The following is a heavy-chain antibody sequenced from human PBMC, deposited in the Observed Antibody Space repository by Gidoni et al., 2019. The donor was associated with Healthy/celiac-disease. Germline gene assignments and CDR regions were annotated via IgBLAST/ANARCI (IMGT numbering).Heavy chain of an antibody. CDR2: ISSSGRTI. Sequence: QVQLVESGGGLVKPGGSQRISCGASGFTFSEYDMSWNSQAPGTGLEWVSYISSSGRTIYYADSVKRRFTISRDNAKNSLYLQMNSLRAEDTAVYYCARDDGDYVFGSDYWGQGTLVTVSA. V-gene: IGHV3-11*01. D-gene: IGHD4-17*01. CDR1: GFTFSEYD. J-gene: IGHJ4*02. CDR3: ARDDGDYVFGSDY.